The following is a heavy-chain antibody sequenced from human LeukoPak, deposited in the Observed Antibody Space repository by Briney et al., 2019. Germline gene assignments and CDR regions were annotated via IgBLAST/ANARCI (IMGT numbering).Heavy chain of an antibody. Sequence: ASVKLSCKASGYTFTSYDINWGRQATGQGLEWMGWMNPNSGNTGYAQKFQGRVTMTRNTSITTAYMELSSLRSEDTAVYYCARGRYYDSTGYAHDAFDIWGQGTMVTVSS. J-gene: IGHJ3*02. D-gene: IGHD3-22*01. CDR2: MNPNSGNT. CDR1: GYTFTSYD. V-gene: IGHV1-8*01. CDR3: ARGRYYDSTGYAHDAFDI.